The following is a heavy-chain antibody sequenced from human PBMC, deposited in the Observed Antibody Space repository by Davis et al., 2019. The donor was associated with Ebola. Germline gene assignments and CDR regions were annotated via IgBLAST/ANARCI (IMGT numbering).Heavy chain of an antibody. Sequence: ASVKVSCKASGYTFTGYYMHWVRQAPGQGLEWMGRINPNSGGTNYAQKFQGRVTLTADKATNTAYMELSGLRFDDTAEYYCARGKWFDPWGQGTLVSVTS. CDR1: GYTFTGYY. V-gene: IGHV1-2*06. CDR2: INPNSGGT. J-gene: IGHJ5*02. CDR3: ARGKWFDP.